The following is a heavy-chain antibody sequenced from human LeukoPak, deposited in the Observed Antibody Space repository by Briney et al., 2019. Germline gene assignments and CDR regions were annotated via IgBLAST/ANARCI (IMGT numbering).Heavy chain of an antibody. CDR2: INPNSGGT. D-gene: IGHD3-9*01. V-gene: IGHV1-2*02. CDR1: GYTFTGYY. CDR3: ARTHVLRYFDWLLPHFDY. Sequence: GASVKVSCKASGYTFTGYYMHWVRQAPGQGLEWMGWINPNSGGTNYAQKFQGRVTMTRDTSISTAYMELSRLRSDDTAVYYCARTHVLRYFDWLLPHFDYWGQGTLVTVSS. J-gene: IGHJ4*02.